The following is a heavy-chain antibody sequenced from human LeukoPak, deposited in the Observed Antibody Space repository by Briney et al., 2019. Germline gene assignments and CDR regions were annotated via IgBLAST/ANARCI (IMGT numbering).Heavy chain of an antibody. CDR2: IDKEGNEI. J-gene: IGHJ4*02. Sequence: PGGSLRLSCAASGLSIRNFWMHWVRQAPGKGLEWVAIIDKEGNEIKYVDSVKGRFTLSRDNAKNSVYLQMNSLTTEDTALYYCVTDGDKWNDFEYWGQGTLVTVSS. CDR1: GLSIRNFW. V-gene: IGHV3-7*01. D-gene: IGHD1-1*01. CDR3: VTDGDKWNDFEY.